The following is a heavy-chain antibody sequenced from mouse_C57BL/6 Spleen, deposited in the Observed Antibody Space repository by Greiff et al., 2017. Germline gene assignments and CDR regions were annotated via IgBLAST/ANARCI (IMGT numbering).Heavy chain of an antibody. CDR1: GYTFTSYW. J-gene: IGHJ2*01. V-gene: IGHV1-64*01. CDR2: IHPNSGST. Sequence: VQLQQPGAELVKPGASVKLSCKASGYTFTSYWMHWVKQRPGQGLEWIGMIHPNSGSTNYNEKFKSKATLTVDKSSSTAYMQLSSLTSEDSAVYYCARSMTAQATPFDYWGQGTTLTASS. CDR3: ARSMTAQATPFDY. D-gene: IGHD3-2*02.